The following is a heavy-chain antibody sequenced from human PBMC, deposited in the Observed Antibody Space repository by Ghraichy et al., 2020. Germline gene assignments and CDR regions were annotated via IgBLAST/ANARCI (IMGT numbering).Heavy chain of an antibody. CDR3: ARGVFDSGSTDY. J-gene: IGHJ4*02. CDR1: GDSMDNYY. D-gene: IGHD3-9*01. CDR2: IYHSGNT. Sequence: SETLSLTCTVSGDSMDNYYWSWIRQSPGKGLEWIGYIYHSGNTKYNPSLKSRVSLSIDTSRNQFSLKMSSLTTADTAVYYCARGVFDSGSTDYWSQGTLVAVS. V-gene: IGHV4-59*01.